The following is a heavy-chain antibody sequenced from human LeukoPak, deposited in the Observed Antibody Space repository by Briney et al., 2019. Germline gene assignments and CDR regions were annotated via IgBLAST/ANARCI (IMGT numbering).Heavy chain of an antibody. J-gene: IGHJ4*02. CDR2: IYYSGST. V-gene: IGHV4-59*01. Sequence: PSETLSLTCTVSGGSISSYYWSWIRQPPGKGLEWIGYIYYSGSTNYNPSLKSRVTISVDTSKNQFSLKLSSVTAADTAVYYCARAEDKYYFDYWGRGTLVTVSS. CDR3: ARAEDKYYFDY. CDR1: GGSISSYY.